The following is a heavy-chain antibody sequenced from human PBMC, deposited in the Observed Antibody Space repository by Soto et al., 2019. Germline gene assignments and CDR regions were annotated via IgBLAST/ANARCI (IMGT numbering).Heavy chain of an antibody. CDR2: INHSGST. J-gene: IGHJ4*02. Sequence: SETLSLTCAVSGGSISSGGYSWSWIRQPPGKGLEWIGYINHSGSTYYNPSLKSRVTISVDRSKNQFSLKLSSVTAADTAVYYCARAPDYYDSGSQFDYWGQGTLVTVSS. V-gene: IGHV4-30-2*01. CDR3: ARAPDYYDSGSQFDY. CDR1: GGSISSGGYS. D-gene: IGHD3-10*01.